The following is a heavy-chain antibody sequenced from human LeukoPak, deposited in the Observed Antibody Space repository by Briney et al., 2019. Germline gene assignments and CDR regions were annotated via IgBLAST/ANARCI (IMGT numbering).Heavy chain of an antibody. J-gene: IGHJ4*02. Sequence: ASVKVSCKASGYAFTGYYMHWVRQAPGQGLEWMGWINPNSGGTNYAQKFQGRVTMTRDTSISTAYLELSRLRSDDTAVYYCARAYCVGGCTVLHIYFDNWGQGTLVTVSS. CDR3: ARAYCVGGCTVLHIYFDN. V-gene: IGHV1-2*02. D-gene: IGHD2-21*02. CDR1: GYAFTGYY. CDR2: INPNSGGT.